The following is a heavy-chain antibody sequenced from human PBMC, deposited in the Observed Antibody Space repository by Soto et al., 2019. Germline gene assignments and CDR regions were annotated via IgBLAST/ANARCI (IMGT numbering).Heavy chain of an antibody. CDR1: GGTFSSYA. D-gene: IGHD6-13*01. V-gene: IGHV1-69*01. CDR2: IIPIFGTA. J-gene: IGHJ6*02. Sequence: QVQRVQSGAEVKKPGSSVKVSCKASGGTFSSYAISWVRQAPGQGLEWMGGIIPIFGTANYAQKFQGRVTITADESTSTAYMELSSLRSEDTAVYYCARAAAAGSGGTYYYYGMDVWGQGTTVTVSS. CDR3: ARAAAAGSGGTYYYYGMDV.